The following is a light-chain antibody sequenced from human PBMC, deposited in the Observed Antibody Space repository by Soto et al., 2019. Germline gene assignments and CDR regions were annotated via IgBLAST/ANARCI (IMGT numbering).Light chain of an antibody. CDR3: QVWDSGSVV. V-gene: IGLV3-9*01. Sequence: SYELTQPLSVSVALGQTAKITCEGDNIRSKNVHWYQQKAGQAPVVVINRDFNRPSGIPERISGSNSGNTATLTITSAQAGDAADYYCQVWDSGSVVFGGGTKLTVL. CDR2: RDF. CDR1: NIRSKN. J-gene: IGLJ2*01.